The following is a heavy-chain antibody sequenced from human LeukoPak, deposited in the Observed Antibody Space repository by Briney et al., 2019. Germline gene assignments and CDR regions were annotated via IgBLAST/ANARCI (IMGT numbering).Heavy chain of an antibody. Sequence: GGSLRLSCAASGFXFSSYAMSWVRQAPGKGLEWVSAISGSGGSTYYADSVKGRFTISRDNSKNTLYLQMNSLRAEDTAVYYCAKGKYYYDSSGSHGYYFDYWGQGTLVTVSS. CDR2: ISGSGGST. CDR3: AKGKYYYDSSGSHGYYFDY. J-gene: IGHJ4*02. D-gene: IGHD3-22*01. V-gene: IGHV3-23*01. CDR1: GFXFSSYA.